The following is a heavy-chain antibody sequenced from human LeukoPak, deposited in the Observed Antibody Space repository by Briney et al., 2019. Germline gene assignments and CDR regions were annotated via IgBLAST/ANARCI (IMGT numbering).Heavy chain of an antibody. CDR3: ARELIDYYDSSVYLDY. CDR2: INPSGGST. Sequence: ASVKVSCKASGYTFTSYYMHWVRQAPGQGLEWMGIINPSGGSTSYAQKFQGRVTMTRDTSTSTVYMELSSLRSEDTAVYYCARELIDYYDSSVYLDYWGEGTRVTAPS. V-gene: IGHV1-46*01. D-gene: IGHD3-22*01. CDR1: GYTFTSYY. J-gene: IGHJ4*02.